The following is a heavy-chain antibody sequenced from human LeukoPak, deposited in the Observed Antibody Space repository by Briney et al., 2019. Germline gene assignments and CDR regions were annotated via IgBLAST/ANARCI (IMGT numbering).Heavy chain of an antibody. D-gene: IGHD6-13*01. J-gene: IGHJ6*02. Sequence: SETLSLTCTVSGGSISSYYWSWIRQPPGRGLEWIGYIYYSGSTNYNPSLKSRVTISVDTSKNQFSLKLSSVTAADTAVYYCALRQQLVYGMDVWGQGTTVTVSS. CDR3: ALRQQLVYGMDV. CDR1: GGSISSYY. V-gene: IGHV4-59*01. CDR2: IYYSGST.